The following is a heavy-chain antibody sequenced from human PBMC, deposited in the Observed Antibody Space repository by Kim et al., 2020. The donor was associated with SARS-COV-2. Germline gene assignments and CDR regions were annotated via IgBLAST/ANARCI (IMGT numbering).Heavy chain of an antibody. V-gene: IGHV3-74*01. CDR2: IYNDGTRI. CDR3: GVVTTSIFSDGMDV. CDR1: GFTFSNYW. D-gene: IGHD2-21*02. J-gene: IGHJ6*02. Sequence: GGSLRLSCAASGFTFSNYWMHWVRQAPGKGLEWVSRIYNDGTRITYADSVKGRFTISRDNAKNTLFLQMNSLRAEDTAVYYCGVVTTSIFSDGMDVWGQGTLVTVSS.